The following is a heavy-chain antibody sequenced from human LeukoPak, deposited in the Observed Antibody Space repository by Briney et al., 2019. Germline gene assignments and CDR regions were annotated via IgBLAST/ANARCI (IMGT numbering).Heavy chain of an antibody. V-gene: IGHV3-66*01. CDR3: ARDPPAVAANTYG. CDR1: GVTVGNNY. J-gene: IGHJ4*02. D-gene: IGHD6-6*01. CDR2: IYSGGST. Sequence: TGGSLRLSCAASGVTVGNNYMNWVRQAPGKWLEWVSLIYSGGSTHYADSVKGRFTISRDNSKNTLYLQMNSLRVDDTAVYYCARDPPAVAANTYGWGQGTLVTVSS.